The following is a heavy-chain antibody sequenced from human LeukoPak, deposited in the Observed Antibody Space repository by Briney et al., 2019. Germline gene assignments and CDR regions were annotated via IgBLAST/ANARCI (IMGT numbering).Heavy chain of an antibody. D-gene: IGHD6-25*01. V-gene: IGHV4-59*01. CDR3: GRLSNTEKDAY. CDR2: IYYSGST. Sequence: SQTLSLTCTLAGGSMSSYYWGWVRHPPRERLEWIGYIYYSGSTNYTPSLKGRVNISVETSNNQFSLKLSSVYAADQAVSHCGRLSNTEKDAYWGQGTLVTVSS. CDR1: GGSMSSYY. J-gene: IGHJ4*02.